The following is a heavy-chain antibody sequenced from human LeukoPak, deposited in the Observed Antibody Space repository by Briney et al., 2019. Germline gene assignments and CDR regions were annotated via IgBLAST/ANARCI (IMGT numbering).Heavy chain of an antibody. D-gene: IGHD3-10*01. V-gene: IGHV1-69*06. CDR3: ARVAQHGTSGVRGVMPYDY. Sequence: ASVTVSCKSSGGTFSSYAISWVRQAPGQGLEWMGRIIPIFGTANYAQKFQGRVTITADKSTGTAYMELSSLISEDTAVYYCARVAQHGTSGVRGVMPYDYWGQGTLVTVSS. J-gene: IGHJ4*02. CDR2: IIPIFGTA. CDR1: GGTFSSYA.